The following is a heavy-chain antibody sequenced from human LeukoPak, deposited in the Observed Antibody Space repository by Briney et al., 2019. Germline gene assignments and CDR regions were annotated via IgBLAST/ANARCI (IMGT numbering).Heavy chain of an antibody. CDR2: IHWNGGRT. Sequence: RTGGSLRLSCAASGFTFDNYGINWVRQAPGKGLEWVSRIHWNGGRTGYADSVKGRFTISRDNAKNSLYLQMNSLRAEDTAVYYCAKDSRGYQDYFDYWGQGTQVTVSS. D-gene: IGHD3-22*01. J-gene: IGHJ4*02. CDR1: GFTFDNYG. CDR3: AKDSRGYQDYFDY. V-gene: IGHV3-20*04.